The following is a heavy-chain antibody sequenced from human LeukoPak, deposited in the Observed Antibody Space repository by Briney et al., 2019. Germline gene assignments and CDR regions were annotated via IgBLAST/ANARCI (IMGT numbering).Heavy chain of an antibody. CDR2: ISAYNGNT. CDR3: ARDQGHDYGGNGYDY. J-gene: IGHJ4*02. D-gene: IGHD4-23*01. Sequence: ASVKVSCKASGYTFTSYGISWVRQAPGQGLEWMGWISAYNGNTNYAQKLQGRVTMTTNTSTSTAYMELRSLRSDDTAVYYCARDQGHDYGGNGYDYWGQGTLVTVSS. CDR1: GYTFTSYG. V-gene: IGHV1-18*01.